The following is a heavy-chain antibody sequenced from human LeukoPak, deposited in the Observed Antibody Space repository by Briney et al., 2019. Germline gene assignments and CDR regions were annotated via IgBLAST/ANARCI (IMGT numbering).Heavy chain of an antibody. Sequence: GGSLRLSCAASGFTFSSYGMHWVRQAPGKGLEWVAVISYDGSNKYYADSVKGRFTISRDNSKNTLYLQMNSLTVEDTAVYYCAKDSGGFDYWGQGTLVTVSS. CDR2: ISYDGSNK. J-gene: IGHJ4*02. CDR1: GFTFSSYG. V-gene: IGHV3-30*18. D-gene: IGHD3-10*01. CDR3: AKDSGGFDY.